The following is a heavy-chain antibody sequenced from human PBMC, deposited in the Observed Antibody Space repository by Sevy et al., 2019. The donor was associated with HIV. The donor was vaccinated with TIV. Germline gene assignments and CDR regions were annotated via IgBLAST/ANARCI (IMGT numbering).Heavy chain of an antibody. V-gene: IGHV3-7*01. J-gene: IGHJ6*03. CDR2: IKPDGSVK. CDR1: GFSFSNYW. CDR3: ARDTNYFYVDV. D-gene: IGHD1-1*01. Sequence: GGSLRLSCVVSGFSFSNYWMTRVRQAPGKGLEWVANIKPDGSVKSYVDSVKGRFTISRDNAKNSLSLQMNSLSAEDTAVYYCARDTNYFYVDVWGKGTTVTVSS.